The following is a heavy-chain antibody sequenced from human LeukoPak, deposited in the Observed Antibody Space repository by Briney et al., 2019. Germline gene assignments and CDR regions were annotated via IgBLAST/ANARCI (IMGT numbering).Heavy chain of an antibody. CDR3: ATGAGCGY. Sequence: GGSLRLSCAASGFTFSSYWMTWVRQAPGKGLEWVANIKQDGSERNYVDSIKGRFTISRDNAENSLYLQMNTLRDEDTAVYYCATGAGCGYWGQGTLVTVSS. CDR1: GFTFSSYW. CDR2: IKQDGSER. V-gene: IGHV3-7*03. J-gene: IGHJ4*02. D-gene: IGHD6-19*01.